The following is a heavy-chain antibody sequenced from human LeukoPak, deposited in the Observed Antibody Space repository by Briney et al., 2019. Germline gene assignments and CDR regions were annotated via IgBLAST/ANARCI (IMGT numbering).Heavy chain of an antibody. V-gene: IGHV3-23*01. J-gene: IGHJ6*03. CDR3: ASPPENGLYYYYMDV. Sequence: GGTLRLSCAASGFTFSTYGMTWVRQAPGKGLEWVSAIGGSGGSTYYADSVKGRFTISRDNSKNTLYLQMNILRVEDTAVYYCASPPENGLYYYYMDVWGKGTTVTVSS. D-gene: IGHD1-1*01. CDR1: GFTFSTYG. CDR2: IGGSGGST.